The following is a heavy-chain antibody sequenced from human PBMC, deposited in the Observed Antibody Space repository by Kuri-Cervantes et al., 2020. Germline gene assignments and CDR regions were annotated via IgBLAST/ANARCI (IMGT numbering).Heavy chain of an antibody. CDR1: GFTFSDHY. D-gene: IGHD3-22*01. CDR3: AKDIDSSGMVLDY. CDR2: IRKKVNSYTT. Sequence: GESLKISCAASGFTFSDHYMDWVRQAPGKGLEWVGRIRKKVNSYTTEYAASVRGRFTISRDDSKNTLYLQMNSLRAEDTALYYCAKDIDSSGMVLDYWGQGTLVTVSS. J-gene: IGHJ4*02. V-gene: IGHV3-72*01.